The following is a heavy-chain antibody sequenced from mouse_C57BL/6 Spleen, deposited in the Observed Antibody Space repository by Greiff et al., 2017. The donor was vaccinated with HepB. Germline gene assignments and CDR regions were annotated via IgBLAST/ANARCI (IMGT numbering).Heavy chain of an antibody. Sequence: QVQLKQSGAELVKPGASVKMSCKASGYTFTSYWITWVKQRPGQGLEWIGDIYPGSGSTNYDEKFKSKATLTVDTSSSTAYMQLSSLTSEDSAVYYCAREGPLLLRYAMDYWGQGTSVTVSS. V-gene: IGHV1-55*01. D-gene: IGHD1-1*01. CDR1: GYTFTSYW. CDR2: IYPGSGST. J-gene: IGHJ4*01. CDR3: AREGPLLLRYAMDY.